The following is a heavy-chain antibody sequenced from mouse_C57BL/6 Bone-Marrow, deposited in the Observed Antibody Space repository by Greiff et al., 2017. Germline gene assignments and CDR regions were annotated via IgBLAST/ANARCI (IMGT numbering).Heavy chain of an antibody. J-gene: IGHJ2*01. CDR2: IHPNSGST. CDR3: ARGGYGRFDY. V-gene: IGHV1-64*01. Sequence: VQLQESGAELVKPGASVKLSCKASGYTFTSYWMHWVKQRPGQGLEWIGMIHPNSGSTNYNEKFKSKATLTVDKSSSTAYMQLSSLTSEDSAVYYCARGGYGRFDYWGQGTTLTVSS. D-gene: IGHD1-1*01. CDR1: GYTFTSYW.